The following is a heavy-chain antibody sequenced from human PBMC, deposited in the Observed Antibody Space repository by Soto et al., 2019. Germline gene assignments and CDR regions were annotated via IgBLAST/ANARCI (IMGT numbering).Heavy chain of an antibody. J-gene: IGHJ5*02. V-gene: IGHV5-51*01. CDR1: GYSFTSYW. Sequence: GESLKISCKGSGYSFTSYWIGWVRQMPGKGLEWMGIIYPGDSDTRYSPSFQGQVTISADKSISTAYLQWSSLKASDTAMYYCARHKSGYYDILTGHNWFDPWGQGTLVTVSS. D-gene: IGHD3-9*01. CDR3: ARHKSGYYDILTGHNWFDP. CDR2: IYPGDSDT.